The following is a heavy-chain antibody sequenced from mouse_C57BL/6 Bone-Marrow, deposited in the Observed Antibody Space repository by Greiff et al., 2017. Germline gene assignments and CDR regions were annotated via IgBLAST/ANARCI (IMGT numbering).Heavy chain of an antibody. CDR2: ISSGGSYT. D-gene: IGHD2-4*01. Sequence: EVMLVESGGDLVKPGGSLKLSCAASGFTFSSYGMSWVRQTPDKWLEWVATISSGGSYTYYPDSVKGRFTISRDNAKNTLYLQMSSLKSEDTDMYSCERRDYGWFDYWGTGTLVTVSA. CDR3: ERRDYGWFDY. V-gene: IGHV5-6*02. J-gene: IGHJ3*01. CDR1: GFTFSSYG.